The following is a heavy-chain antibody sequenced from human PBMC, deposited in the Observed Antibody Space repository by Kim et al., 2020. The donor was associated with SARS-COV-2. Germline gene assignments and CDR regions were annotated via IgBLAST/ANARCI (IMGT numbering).Heavy chain of an antibody. Sequence: ASVKVSCKASGYTFTSYYMHWVRQAPGQGLEWMGIINPSGGSTSYAQKFQGRVTMTRDTSTSTVYMELSSLRSEDTAVYYCARGTEVDTAMVSYFDYWGQGTLVTVSS. CDR1: GYTFTSYY. CDR3: ARGTEVDTAMVSYFDY. V-gene: IGHV1-46*01. CDR2: INPSGGST. D-gene: IGHD5-18*01. J-gene: IGHJ4*02.